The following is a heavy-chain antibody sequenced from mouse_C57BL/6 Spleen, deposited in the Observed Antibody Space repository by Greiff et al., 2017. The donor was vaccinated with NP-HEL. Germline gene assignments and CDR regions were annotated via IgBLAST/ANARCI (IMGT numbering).Heavy chain of an antibody. V-gene: IGHV1-26*01. CDR3: ERWSSI. J-gene: IGHJ2*01. CDR1: GYTFTDYY. CDR2: INPNNGGT. Sequence: EVQLQQSGPELVKPGASVKISCKASGYTFTDYYMNWVKQSHGKSLEWIGDINPNNGGTSYNQKFKGKATLTVDKSSSTAYMELRSLTSEDSAVYYCERWSSIWGQGTTLTVSS.